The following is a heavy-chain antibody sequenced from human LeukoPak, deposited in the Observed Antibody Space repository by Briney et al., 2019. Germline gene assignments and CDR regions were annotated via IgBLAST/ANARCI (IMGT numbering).Heavy chain of an antibody. CDR2: IYYSGST. Sequence: PSETLSLTCTVSGGSISSGDYYWSWIRQPPGKGLEWIGYIYYSGSTYYNPSLKSRVTISVDTSKNQFSLKLSSVTAADTAVYYCARGVVAATPGAFDIWAKGQWSPSLQ. D-gene: IGHD2-15*01. J-gene: IGHJ3*02. V-gene: IGHV4-30-4*08. CDR3: ARGVVAATPGAFDI. CDR1: GGSISSGDYY.